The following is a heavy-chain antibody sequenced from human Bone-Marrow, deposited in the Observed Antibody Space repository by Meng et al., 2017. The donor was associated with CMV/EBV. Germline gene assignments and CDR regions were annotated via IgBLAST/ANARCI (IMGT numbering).Heavy chain of an antibody. CDR2: ISAYNGNT. J-gene: IGHJ5*01. Sequence: ASVKVSCKASGYTFTSYGISWVRQAPGQGLEWMGWISAYNGNTNYAQKLQGRVTMTTDTSTSTAYMELRSLRSDDTAVYYCARKTCSTSCYTEWFDPWGKGTLVTVSS. CDR1: GYTFTSYG. CDR3: ARKTCSTSCYTEWFDP. V-gene: IGHV1-18*01. D-gene: IGHD2-2*02.